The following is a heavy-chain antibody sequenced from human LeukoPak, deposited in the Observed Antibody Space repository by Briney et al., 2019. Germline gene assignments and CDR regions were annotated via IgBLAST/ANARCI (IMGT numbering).Heavy chain of an antibody. CDR2: VNRDGSET. J-gene: IGHJ6*02. CDR3: ARNNGMDV. V-gene: IGHV3-7*03. Sequence: GGSLRLSCAASGLTFSDFYMSWIRQVPGRGPEWVANVNRDGSETYYLDSAKGRFTISKDNAKNSLYLQMNSLRAEDTALYHCARNNGMDVWGQGTTVIVSS. CDR1: GLTFSDFY.